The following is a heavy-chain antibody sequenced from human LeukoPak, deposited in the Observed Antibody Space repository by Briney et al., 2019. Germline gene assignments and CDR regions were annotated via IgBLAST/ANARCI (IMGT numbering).Heavy chain of an antibody. CDR1: GFTVSSNY. D-gene: IGHD6-19*01. Sequence: GGSLRLSCAACGFTVSSNYMSWVRQGPGKGLEWVSVIYSGGSTYYADSVKGRFTISRHNSKNTLYLQMNSLRAEDTAVYYCARAPEWLIFDYWGQGTLVIVSS. CDR3: ARAPEWLIFDY. V-gene: IGHV3-53*01. CDR2: IYSGGST. J-gene: IGHJ4*02.